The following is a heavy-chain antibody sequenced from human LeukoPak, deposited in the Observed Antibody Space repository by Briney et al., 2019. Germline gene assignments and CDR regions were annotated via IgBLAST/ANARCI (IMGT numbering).Heavy chain of an antibody. CDR1: GGSISSGGYS. CDR2: IYYSGST. Sequence: PSQTLSLTCAVSGGSISSGGYSWSWIRQPPGKGLGWIGYIYYSGSTNYNPSLKSRVTISVDTSKNQFSLKLSSVTAADTAVYYCGGGWGGFIGARGYDVFDIGGKGKMSTVSS. D-gene: IGHD5-12*01. V-gene: IGHV4-30-4*07. CDR3: GGGWGGFIGARGYDVFDI. J-gene: IGHJ3*02.